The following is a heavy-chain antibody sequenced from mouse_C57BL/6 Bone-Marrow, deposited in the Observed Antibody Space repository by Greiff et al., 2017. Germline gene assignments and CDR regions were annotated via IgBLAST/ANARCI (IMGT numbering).Heavy chain of an antibody. CDR2: IYPRSGNT. CDR3: ARETTVVATDFDY. CDR1: GYTFTSYG. D-gene: IGHD1-1*01. V-gene: IGHV1-81*01. Sequence: VMLVESGAELARPGASVKLSCKASGYTFTSYGISWVKQRTGQGLEWIGEIYPRSGNTYYNEKFKGKATLTADKSSSTAYMELRNLTSGDSAVYFCARETTVVATDFDYWGQGTTLTVSS. J-gene: IGHJ2*01.